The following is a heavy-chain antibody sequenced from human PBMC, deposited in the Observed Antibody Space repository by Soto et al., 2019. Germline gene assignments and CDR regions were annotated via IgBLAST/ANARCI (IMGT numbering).Heavy chain of an antibody. CDR2: ISGSGGST. D-gene: IGHD1-26*01. CDR1: GFTFSSYA. V-gene: IGHV3-23*01. Sequence: GGSLRLSCAASGFTFSSYAMSWVRQAPGKGLEWVSAISGSGGSTYYADSVKGRFTISRDNSKNTLYLQMNSLRAEDTDVYYCAKVQSGSPDYYYYYGMDVWGQGTTVPVSS. J-gene: IGHJ6*02. CDR3: AKVQSGSPDYYYYYGMDV.